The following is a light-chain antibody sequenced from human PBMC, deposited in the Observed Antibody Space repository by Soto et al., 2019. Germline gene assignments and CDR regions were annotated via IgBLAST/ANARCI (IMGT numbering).Light chain of an antibody. CDR2: EGT. V-gene: IGLV2-23*03. CDR3: CSYAPSTTFKV. Sequence: QSVLTQPASVSGSPGQSITISCTGTSSDVGSDNLVSWYQQHPGKAPKLMIYEGTRRPSGVSNRFSGSKSGNTASLTISGLQAEDEADYYCCSYAPSTTFKVFGGGTKLTVL. CDR1: SSDVGSDNL. J-gene: IGLJ3*02.